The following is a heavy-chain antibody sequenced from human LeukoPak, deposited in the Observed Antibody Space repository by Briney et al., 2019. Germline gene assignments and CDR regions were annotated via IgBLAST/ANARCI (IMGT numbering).Heavy chain of an antibody. CDR1: GGSISSSSYY. CDR3: ARDPHDDENGYSYGYGHYFDY. V-gene: IGHV4-39*07. D-gene: IGHD5-18*01. Sequence: KSSETLSLTCTVSGGSISSSSYYWGWIRQPPGKGLEWIGSIYYSGSTNYNPSLKSRVTISVDTSKNQFSLKLSSVTAADTAVYYCARDPHDDENGYSYGYGHYFDYWGQGTLVTVSS. J-gene: IGHJ4*02. CDR2: IYYSGST.